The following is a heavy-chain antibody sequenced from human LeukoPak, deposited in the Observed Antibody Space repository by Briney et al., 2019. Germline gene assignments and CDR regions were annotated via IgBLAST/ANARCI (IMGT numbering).Heavy chain of an antibody. J-gene: IGHJ5*02. CDR3: ARARGYSSTYWFDP. Sequence: SETLSLTCAVYGGSFSGYYWSWIRQPPGKGLEWIGEINHSGSTNYNPSLKSRVTMSVDTSKNQFSLKLSSVTAADTAVYYCARARGYSSTYWFDPWGQGTLVTVSS. CDR2: INHSGST. D-gene: IGHD6-13*01. V-gene: IGHV4-34*01. CDR1: GGSFSGYY.